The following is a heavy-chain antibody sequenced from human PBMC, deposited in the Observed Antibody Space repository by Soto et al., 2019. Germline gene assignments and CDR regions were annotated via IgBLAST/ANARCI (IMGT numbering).Heavy chain of an antibody. D-gene: IGHD6-13*01. J-gene: IGHJ4*02. CDR2: ISAYNGNT. CDR3: AREPAAGMVDY. V-gene: IGHV1-18*01. CDR1: GYTFTSYG. Sequence: ASVKVSCKASGYTFTSYGISWVRQAPGQGLEWMGWISAYNGNTNYAQKLQGRVAMTTDTSTSTAYMELRILRSDDTAVYYCAREPAAGMVDYWGQGTLVTVSS.